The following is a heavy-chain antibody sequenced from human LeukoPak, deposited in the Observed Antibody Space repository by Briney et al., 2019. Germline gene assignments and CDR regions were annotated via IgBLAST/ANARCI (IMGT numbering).Heavy chain of an antibody. J-gene: IGHJ4*02. CDR3: AKTWIQLWAPEGFDY. CDR1: AFTFSSYA. CDR2: ISYDGSNK. V-gene: IGHV3-30*04. Sequence: GRSLTLSCAASAFTFSSYAMHWVRQAPSKGREWVAFISYDGSNKYYADSVKGRFTISRDNAKTTLYLQMNSLRAEDTAVYYCAKTWIQLWAPEGFDYWGQGTLVTVSS. D-gene: IGHD5-18*01.